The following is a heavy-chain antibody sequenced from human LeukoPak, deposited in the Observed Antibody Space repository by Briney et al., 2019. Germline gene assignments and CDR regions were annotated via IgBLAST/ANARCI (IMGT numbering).Heavy chain of an antibody. J-gene: IGHJ4*02. CDR1: GFTFSSYG. V-gene: IGHV3-33*06. CDR2: IWYDGSNK. Sequence: QPGGSLRLSCAASGFTFSSYGMHWVRQAPGKGLEWVAVIWYDGSNKYYADSVKGRFTISRDNSKNTLYLQMNSLRAEDTAVYYCAKEGEDCSSTSCYIKYYFDYWGQGTLVTVSS. D-gene: IGHD2-2*02. CDR3: AKEGEDCSSTSCYIKYYFDY.